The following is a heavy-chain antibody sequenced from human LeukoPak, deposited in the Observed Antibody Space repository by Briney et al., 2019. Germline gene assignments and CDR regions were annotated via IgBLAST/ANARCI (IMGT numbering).Heavy chain of an antibody. CDR1: GFIFSSFE. CDR3: AKDLNFGDGRWEFDH. J-gene: IGHJ5*02. V-gene: IGHV3-48*03. Sequence: GGSLRLSCAVSGFIFSSFEMNWVRQAPGKGLGWISYINRSGDPRDYADSVKGRFTISRDNSNNILFLQMNSLRVDDTAVYFCAKDLNFGDGRWEFDHWGPGTLVTV. CDR2: INRSGDPR. D-gene: IGHD3-10*01.